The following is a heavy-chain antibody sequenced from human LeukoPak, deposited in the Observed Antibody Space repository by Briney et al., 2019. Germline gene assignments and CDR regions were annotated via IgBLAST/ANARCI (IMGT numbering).Heavy chain of an antibody. CDR3: ARGNIVATILGGLHGTTAFDF. CDR1: GGALSGYY. D-gene: IGHD5-12*01. J-gene: IGHJ4*02. V-gene: IGHV4-34*01. Sequence: SETLSLTCGVSGGALSGYYWSRIPRAPGKGLKWIGEMIHSGSSNYNPSLRSRVTISGDTSKNQFSLKLNSLTAADTAVYYCARGNIVATILGGLHGTTAFDFWGQGILVTVSS. CDR2: MIHSGSS.